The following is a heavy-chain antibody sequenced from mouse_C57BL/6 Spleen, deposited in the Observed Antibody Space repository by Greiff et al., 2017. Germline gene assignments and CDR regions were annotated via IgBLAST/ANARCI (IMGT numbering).Heavy chain of an antibody. CDR3: ARITTVVARCYFDY. CDR1: GYTFTSYG. Sequence: QVQLQQSGAELARPGASVKLSCKASGYTFTSYGISWVKQRTGQGLEWIGEIYPRSGNTYYNEKFKGKATLTADKSSSTAYMELRSLTSEDSAVYFCARITTVVARCYFDYWGQGTTRTVSS. V-gene: IGHV1-81*01. D-gene: IGHD1-1*01. J-gene: IGHJ2*01. CDR2: IYPRSGNT.